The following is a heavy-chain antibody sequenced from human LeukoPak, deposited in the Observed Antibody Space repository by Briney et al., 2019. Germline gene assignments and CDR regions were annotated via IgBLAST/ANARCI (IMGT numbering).Heavy chain of an antibody. J-gene: IGHJ4*02. V-gene: IGHV3-49*04. CDR3: TRAGYCSGGSCYSGGYYFDY. CDR2: IRSKAYGGTT. Sequence: GGSLRLSCAASGFTFSSYDMHWVRQAPGKGLEWVGFIRSKAYGGTTEYAASVKGRFTISRDDSKSIAYLQMNSLKTEDTAVYYCTRAGYCSGGSCYSGGYYFDYWGQGTLFTVSS. D-gene: IGHD2-15*01. CDR1: GFTFSSYD.